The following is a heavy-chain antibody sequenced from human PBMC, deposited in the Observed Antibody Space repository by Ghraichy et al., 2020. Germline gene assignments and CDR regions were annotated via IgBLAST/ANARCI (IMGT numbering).Heavy chain of an antibody. J-gene: IGHJ4*02. V-gene: IGHV4-34*01. D-gene: IGHD6-19*01. Sequence: SETLSLTCAVYGGSFSGYYWSWIRQPPGKGLEWIGEINHSGSTNYNPSLKSRVTISVDTSKNQFSLKLSSVTAADTAVYYCARARSGWFGGLDYWGQGTLVTVSS. CDR1: GGSFSGYY. CDR2: INHSGST. CDR3: ARARSGWFGGLDY.